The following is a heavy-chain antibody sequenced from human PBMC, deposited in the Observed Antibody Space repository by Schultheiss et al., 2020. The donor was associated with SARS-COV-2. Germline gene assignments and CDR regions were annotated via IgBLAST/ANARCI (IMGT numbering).Heavy chain of an antibody. J-gene: IGHJ4*02. V-gene: IGHV3-21*01. CDR3: ARGNYGDYGVNY. CDR2: ISSSSSYI. D-gene: IGHD4-17*01. Sequence: GGSLRLSCAASGFTFSNAWMNWVRQAPGKGLEWVSSISSSSSYIYYADSVKGRFTISRDNAKNSLYLQMNSLRAEDTAVYYCARGNYGDYGVNYWGQGTLVTVSS. CDR1: GFTFSNAW.